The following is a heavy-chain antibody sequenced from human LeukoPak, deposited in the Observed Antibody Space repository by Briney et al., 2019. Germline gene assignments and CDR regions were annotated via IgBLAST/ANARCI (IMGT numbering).Heavy chain of an antibody. CDR1: GYTFTSYY. J-gene: IGHJ3*02. D-gene: IGHD3-22*01. Sequence: ASVKVSCKASGYTFTSYYMHWVRQAPGQGLEWMGIINPSGGSTSYAQKFQGRVTMTRDTSISTAYMELSRLRSDDTAVYYCARGLHYDSSGYHDAFDIWGQGTMVTVSS. V-gene: IGHV1-46*01. CDR3: ARGLHYDSSGYHDAFDI. CDR2: INPSGGST.